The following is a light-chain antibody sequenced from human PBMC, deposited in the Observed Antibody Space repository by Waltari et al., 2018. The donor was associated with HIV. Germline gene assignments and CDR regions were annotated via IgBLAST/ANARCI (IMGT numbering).Light chain of an antibody. J-gene: IGLJ2*01. CDR3: CSYAGDYTYVL. CDR1: SSDVGAYKY. Sequence: QSALTQPRSVSGSPGQSVTISCTGTSSDVGAYKYVSWYQQHPGKAPKILIYDVNERPSGVPNRFSGSKSANTASLTISGLQAEDEADYYCCSYAGDYTYVLFGGGTKLTVL. CDR2: DVN. V-gene: IGLV2-11*01.